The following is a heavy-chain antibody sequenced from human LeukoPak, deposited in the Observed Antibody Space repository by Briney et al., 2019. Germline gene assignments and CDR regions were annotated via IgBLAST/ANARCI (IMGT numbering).Heavy chain of an antibody. J-gene: IGHJ2*01. CDR2: ISGNSRAI. Sequence: PGGSRRLSCAASGFSFSIDSVNWGRQDPGKGLEWVSYISGNSRAIYYADSVKGRFTISRDNAKNSLYLQMSSLGDEDTAVYYCARDLARYFDLWGRGTQVTVSS. CDR3: ARDLARYFDL. CDR1: GFSFSIDS. V-gene: IGHV3-48*02.